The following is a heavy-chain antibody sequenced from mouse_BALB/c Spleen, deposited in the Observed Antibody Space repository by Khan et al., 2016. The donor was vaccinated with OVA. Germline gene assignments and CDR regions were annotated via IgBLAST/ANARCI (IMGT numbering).Heavy chain of an antibody. CDR2: IWGGGTT. CDR1: GFSLTDYG. D-gene: IGHD1-1*02. V-gene: IGHV2-6-5*01. J-gene: IGHJ4*01. Sequence: VQLQESGPGLVAPSQSLSITCTVSGFSLTDYGVGWIRQPPGKGLEWLGVIWGGGTTYYNSVLKSRLSISTDNSKSQAFLKMNSLQPDDTSMYCWTRLLWSHYYAMDYWGQGTSVTVSS. CDR3: TRLLWSHYYAMDY.